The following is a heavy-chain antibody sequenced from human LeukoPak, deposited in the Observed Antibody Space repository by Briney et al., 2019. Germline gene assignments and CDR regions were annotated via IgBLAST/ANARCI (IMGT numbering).Heavy chain of an antibody. J-gene: IGHJ4*02. D-gene: IGHD6-13*01. CDR1: GGSISSSSYY. CDR3: ASSVEGGAAY. CDR2: IYYSGST. Sequence: SETLSLTCTVSGGSISSSSYYWGWIRQPPGEGLEWIGSIYYSGSTYYNPSLKSRVTISVDTSKNQFSLKLSSVTAADTAVYYCASSVEGGAAYWGQGTLVTVSS. V-gene: IGHV4-39*01.